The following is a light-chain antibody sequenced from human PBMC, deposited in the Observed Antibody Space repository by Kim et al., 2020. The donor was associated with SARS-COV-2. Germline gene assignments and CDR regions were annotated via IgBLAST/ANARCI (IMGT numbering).Light chain of an antibody. CDR2: DVS. Sequence: QSALTQPASVSGSPGQSITISCTATSSDVGGYNYVSWYQQHPGKAPKLMIYDVSKRPSGVSNRFSGSKSGNTASLTISGLQAEDEADYYCSSYTSSSTWVFGGGTKVTVL. J-gene: IGLJ3*02. V-gene: IGLV2-14*01. CDR3: SSYTSSSTWV. CDR1: SSDVGGYNY.